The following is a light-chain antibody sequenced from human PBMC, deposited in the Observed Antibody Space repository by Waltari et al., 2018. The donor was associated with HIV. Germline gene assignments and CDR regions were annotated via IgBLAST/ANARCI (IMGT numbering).Light chain of an antibody. CDR2: DTS. V-gene: IGKV3-11*01. Sequence: ELVLTQSPAILSLSPGERATLSCRASQSVGHYLAWYQHKPGQAPRLLIYDTSNRATGIPARFSGSGSGTDYTLSISSLEPEDFAVYYCQQRRNWPLTFGGGTKVDIK. J-gene: IGKJ4*01. CDR1: QSVGHY. CDR3: QQRRNWPLT.